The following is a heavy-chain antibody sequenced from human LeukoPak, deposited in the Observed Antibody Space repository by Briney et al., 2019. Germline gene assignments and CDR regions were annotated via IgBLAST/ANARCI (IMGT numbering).Heavy chain of an antibody. J-gene: IGHJ4*02. CDR3: AKGMTDPLTGYYILNNVDY. Sequence: GGSLRLSCAASGFTFSSHAVTWVRQAPGKGLGWVASITGSGSATYYADSVKGRFTISRDNSKETLYLQMNSLRADDTALYYCAKGMTDPLTGYYILNNVDYWGQGTLVTVSS. D-gene: IGHD3-9*01. CDR1: GFTFSSHA. CDR2: ITGSGSAT. V-gene: IGHV3-23*01.